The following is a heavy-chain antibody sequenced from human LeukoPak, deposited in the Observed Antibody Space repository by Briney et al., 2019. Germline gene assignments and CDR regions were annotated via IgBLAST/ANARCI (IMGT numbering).Heavy chain of an antibody. J-gene: IGHJ4*02. V-gene: IGHV4-34*01. CDR1: GGSFSGYY. Sequence: SETLSLTCAVYGGSFSGYYWSWIRQPPGKGLEWIGEINHSGSTNYNPSLKSRVTISVDTSKNQFSLKLSSVTAADTAVYYCARDPPYDSSGYYYVRDYWGQGTLVTVSS. CDR2: INHSGST. CDR3: ARDPPYDSSGYYYVRDY. D-gene: IGHD3-22*01.